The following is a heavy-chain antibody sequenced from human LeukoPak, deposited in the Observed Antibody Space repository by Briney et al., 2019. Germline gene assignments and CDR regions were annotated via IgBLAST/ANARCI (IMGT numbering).Heavy chain of an antibody. Sequence: GGSLRLSCAASGFTFSGYAMSWVRQAPGKGLEWVSAISGSGGSTYYADSVKGRFTISRDNSKNTLYLQMNSLRAEDTAVYYCAKGRSVAVAGTNAFDIWGQGTMVTVSS. CDR2: ISGSGGST. J-gene: IGHJ3*02. V-gene: IGHV3-23*01. D-gene: IGHD6-19*01. CDR1: GFTFSGYA. CDR3: AKGRSVAVAGTNAFDI.